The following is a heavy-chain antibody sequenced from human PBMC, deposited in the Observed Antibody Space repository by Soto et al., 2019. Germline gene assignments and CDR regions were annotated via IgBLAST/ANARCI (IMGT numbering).Heavy chain of an antibody. J-gene: IGHJ4*02. Sequence: SLRLSCAASGFTFSDHYMDWVRQAPGKGLEWVGRTRNKANSYTTEYAASVKGRFTISRDDSKNSLYLQMNSLKTEDTAVYYCARGQVYSSGWFDYWGQGTLVTVSS. CDR1: GFTFSDHY. CDR3: ARGQVYSSGWFDY. D-gene: IGHD6-19*01. V-gene: IGHV3-72*01. CDR2: TRNKANSYTT.